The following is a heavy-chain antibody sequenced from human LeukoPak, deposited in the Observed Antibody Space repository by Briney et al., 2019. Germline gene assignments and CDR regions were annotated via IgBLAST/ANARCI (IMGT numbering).Heavy chain of an antibody. V-gene: IGHV3-23*01. D-gene: IGHD1-14*01. CDR2: ISSSGGST. CDR1: GFPFNNFA. Sequence: GGSLRLSCAASGFPFNNFAMNWVRQAPGKGLEWASSISSSGGSTFYADSVKGRFTISRDNSTNTLYLQMNSLRVDDTAVYYCAKGRTITILRGSWFDPWGQGTLVTVSS. CDR3: AKGRTITILRGSWFDP. J-gene: IGHJ5*02.